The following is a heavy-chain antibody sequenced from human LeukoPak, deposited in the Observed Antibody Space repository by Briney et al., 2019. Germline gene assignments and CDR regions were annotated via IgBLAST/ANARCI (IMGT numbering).Heavy chain of an antibody. CDR3: ARGGRGYSYGTAYYYYYMDV. CDR1: GFTFSSYS. CDR2: ISSSSSYI. Sequence: GGSLRLSCAASGFTFSSYSMNWVRQAPGKGLEWVSSISSSSSYIYYADSVKGRFTISRDNAKNSLYLQMNSLRAEDTAVYYCARGGRGYSYGTAYYYYYMDVWGKGTTVTVSS. J-gene: IGHJ6*03. V-gene: IGHV3-21*01. D-gene: IGHD5-18*01.